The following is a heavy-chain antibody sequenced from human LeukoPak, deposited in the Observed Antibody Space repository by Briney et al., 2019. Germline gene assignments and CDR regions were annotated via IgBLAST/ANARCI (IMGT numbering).Heavy chain of an antibody. CDR2: INHSGST. D-gene: IGHD5-12*01. CDR3: ARDYSGYGFDY. J-gene: IGHJ4*02. Sequence: SETLSLTCTVSGGSISSYYWSWIRQPPGKGLEWIGEINHSGSTNYNPSLESRVTISVDTSKNQFSLKLTSVTAADTAVYFCARDYSGYGFDYWGQGTLVTVSS. V-gene: IGHV4-34*01. CDR1: GGSISSYY.